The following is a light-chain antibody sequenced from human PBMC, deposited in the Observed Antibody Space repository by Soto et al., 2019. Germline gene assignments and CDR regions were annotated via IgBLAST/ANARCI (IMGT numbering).Light chain of an antibody. V-gene: IGLV2-8*01. CDR2: HVS. J-gene: IGLJ2*01. CDR1: GTDVGQYNY. CDR3: ISYGGFNNVL. Sequence: QSALTQPPSASGSPGQSVTISCTGAGTDVGQYNYVSWYQQHTGKAPTRLIHHVSRRPSGVPARVSGSKSGNTACLTVSGLQTEDEAEYYCISYGGFNNVLFRGGTKLTVL.